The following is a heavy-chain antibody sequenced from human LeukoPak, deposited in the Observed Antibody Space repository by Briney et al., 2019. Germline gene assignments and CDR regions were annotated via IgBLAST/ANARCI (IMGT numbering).Heavy chain of an antibody. D-gene: IGHD3-3*01. CDR3: AREGGGSGYYSFDY. J-gene: IGHJ4*02. V-gene: IGHV7-4-1*02. Sequence: GAPVKVSCKASGYTFTSYAMNWVRQAPGQGLEWMGWINTNTGNPTYAQGFTGRFVFSLDTSVSTAYLQISSLKAEDTAVYYCAREGGGSGYYSFDYWGQGTLVTVSS. CDR2: INTNTGNP. CDR1: GYTFTSYA.